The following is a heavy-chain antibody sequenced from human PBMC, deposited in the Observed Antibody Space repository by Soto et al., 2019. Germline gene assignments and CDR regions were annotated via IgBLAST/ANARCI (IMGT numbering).Heavy chain of an antibody. CDR3: ARVNYGDYGGVYDY. CDR1: GFTVSSYL. CDR2: INSDGSST. V-gene: IGHV3-74*01. J-gene: IGHJ4*02. D-gene: IGHD4-17*01. Sequence: SLRLSCAASGFTVSSYLMHWVRQAPGKGLVWVSRINSDGSSTSFADSVKGRFTISRDNAKNTLYLQMNSLRAEDTAVYYCARVNYGDYGGVYDYWGQG.